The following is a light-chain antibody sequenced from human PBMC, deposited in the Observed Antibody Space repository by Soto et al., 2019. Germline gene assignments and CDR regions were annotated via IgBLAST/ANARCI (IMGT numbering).Light chain of an antibody. CDR1: QGMGNY. Sequence: DIQRTQSPSSLSAFVGDRVTITCRAGQGMGNYLVWYQQKAGKVPKVLIYAASSLQSGVTSRFSGRGSETEFTPTIRRLQPEHVGTYFCQKYNSAWCTFGTGTQVQIK. V-gene: IGKV1-27*01. CDR2: AAS. J-gene: IGKJ1*01. CDR3: QKYNSAWCT.